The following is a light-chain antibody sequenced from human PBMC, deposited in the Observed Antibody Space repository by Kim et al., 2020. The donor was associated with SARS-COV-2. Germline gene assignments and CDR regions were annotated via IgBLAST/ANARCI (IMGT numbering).Light chain of an antibody. Sequence: QSVLTQPPSVSAAPGQTVTISCSGTRSNIGHNFVSWFRHLPGTAPKLLIYDNNKRPSRVPDRFSGSKSDTSATLVITTVQTGDETDYYCGTWDERLSVGVFGGGTKLTVL. J-gene: IGLJ3*02. V-gene: IGLV1-51*01. CDR2: DNN. CDR1: RSNIGHNF. CDR3: GTWDERLSVGV.